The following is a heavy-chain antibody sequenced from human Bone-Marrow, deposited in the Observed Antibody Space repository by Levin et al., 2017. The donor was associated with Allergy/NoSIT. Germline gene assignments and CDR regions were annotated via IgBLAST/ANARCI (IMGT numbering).Heavy chain of an antibody. D-gene: IGHD1-26*01. CDR1: GFTFSDNG. Sequence: GESLKISCEASGFTFSDNGMHWVRQAPGKGLEWVGVISYDGSNQYFGESVRGRFTISRDNSKNTLYLQMNSLRADDTGVYYCAKGTPSQLLTNGIAFDIWGQGTMVTVSS. CDR2: ISYDGSNQ. J-gene: IGHJ3*02. CDR3: AKGTPSQLLTNGIAFDI. V-gene: IGHV3-30*18.